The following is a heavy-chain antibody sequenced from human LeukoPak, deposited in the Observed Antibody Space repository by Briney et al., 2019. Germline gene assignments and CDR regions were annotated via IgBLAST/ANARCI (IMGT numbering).Heavy chain of an antibody. CDR1: GGSISSYY. CDR2: IYYSGST. D-gene: IGHD6-13*01. Sequence: PSQTLSLTCTVSGGSISSYYWSWIRQPPGKGLEWIGYIYYSGSTNYNPSLKSRVTISVDTSKNQFSLKLSSVTAADTAVYYCARRGSSPTFDYWGQGTLVTVSS. CDR3: ARRGSSPTFDY. J-gene: IGHJ4*02. V-gene: IGHV4-59*12.